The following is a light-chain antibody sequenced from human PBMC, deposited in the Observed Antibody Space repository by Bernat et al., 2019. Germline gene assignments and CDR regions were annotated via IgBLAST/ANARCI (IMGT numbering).Light chain of an antibody. CDR3: QQYDRYPPT. J-gene: IGKJ4*01. CDR1: QDISKY. Sequence: DIQMTQSPSSLSASVGNRVTITCRASQDISKYVAWFQQKPGKAPKSLIYRASTLQSGVPSRFSGTGSGTEFTLTISSLQPEDFGTYYCQQYDRYPPTFGGGTKVEVK. CDR2: RAS. V-gene: IGKV1-16*01.